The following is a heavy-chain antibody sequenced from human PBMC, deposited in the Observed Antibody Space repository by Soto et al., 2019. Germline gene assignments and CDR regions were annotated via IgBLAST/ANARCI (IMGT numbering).Heavy chain of an antibody. CDR3: AKGLLTDFWSGYNLGITS. Sequence: GVSLRLSCAASGYIFSSYWMHWVRQAPGKGLEWVSAISGSGGSTYYADSVKGRFTISRDNSKNTLYLQMNSLRAEDTAVYYCAKGLLTDFWSGYNLGITSWGQGTLVTVSS. V-gene: IGHV3-23*01. CDR2: ISGSGGST. J-gene: IGHJ4*02. CDR1: GYIFSSYW. D-gene: IGHD3-3*01.